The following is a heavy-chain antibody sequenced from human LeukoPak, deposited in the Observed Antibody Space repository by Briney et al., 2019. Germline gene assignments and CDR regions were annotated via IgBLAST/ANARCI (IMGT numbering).Heavy chain of an antibody. CDR2: IDYSGNT. CDR3: ARDIQYGGNSYGFDM. D-gene: IGHD4-23*01. J-gene: IGHJ3*02. CDR1: GGSISSCY. V-gene: IGHV4-59*01. Sequence: ASETLSLTCSVSGGSISSCYWNWIRQPPGKGLEWIGYIDYSGNTNYNPSLKSRVTISVDTSKNQFSLRLSSVTAADTAVYYCARDIQYGGNSYGFDMWGQGTMVTVSS.